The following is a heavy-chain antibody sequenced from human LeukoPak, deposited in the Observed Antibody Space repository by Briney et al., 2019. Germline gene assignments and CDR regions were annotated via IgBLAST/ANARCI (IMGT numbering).Heavy chain of an antibody. D-gene: IGHD3-10*01. CDR3: ARSSGSYFGRQYFDL. CDR2: IYTSGST. Sequence: SETLSLTCAVYGGSFSSYYWSWIRQPAGKGLEWIGRIYTSGSTNYNPSLKSRVTISVDTSKNQFSLKLSSVTAADTAVYYCARSSGSYFGRQYFDLWGRGTLVTVSS. V-gene: IGHV4-59*10. J-gene: IGHJ2*01. CDR1: GGSFSSYY.